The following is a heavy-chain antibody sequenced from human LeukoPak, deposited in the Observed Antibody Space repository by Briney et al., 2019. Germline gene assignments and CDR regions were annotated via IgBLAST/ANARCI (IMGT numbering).Heavy chain of an antibody. CDR1: GGSMKSGSYY. CDR2: ISNSGNT. CDR3: TRDSSGYDWFYDY. D-gene: IGHD5-12*01. Sequence: PSETLSLTCTVSGGSMKSGSYYWSWIRQPAGKGLEWIGRISNSGNTNYNPSLKSRVTMSVDTSKNQFSLMLSSVTAADTAVYYCTRDSSGYDWFYDYWGQGTLVTVSS. J-gene: IGHJ4*02. V-gene: IGHV4-61*02.